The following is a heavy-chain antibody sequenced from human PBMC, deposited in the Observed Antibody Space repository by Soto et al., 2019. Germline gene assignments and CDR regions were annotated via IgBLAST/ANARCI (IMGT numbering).Heavy chain of an antibody. CDR1: GFTFSSYA. CDR2: ISGSGGST. D-gene: IGHD1-7*01. CDR3: AKEGLSWNYPRGWFDP. V-gene: IGHV3-23*01. J-gene: IGHJ5*02. Sequence: EVQLLESGGGLVQPGGSLRLSCAASGFTFSSYAMSWVRQAPGKGLEWVSAISGSGGSTYYADSVKGRFTIYRDNSKNTLYLQMNSLRAEDTAVYYCAKEGLSWNYPRGWFDPWGQGTLVTVSS.